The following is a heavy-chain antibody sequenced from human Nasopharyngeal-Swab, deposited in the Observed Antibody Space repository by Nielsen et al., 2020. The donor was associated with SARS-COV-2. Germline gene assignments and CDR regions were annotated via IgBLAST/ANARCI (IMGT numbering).Heavy chain of an antibody. CDR2: ISGSGSGT. CDR1: GFTFDTFG. J-gene: IGHJ4*02. Sequence: GESLKISCAASGFTFDTFGMTWVRQAPGKGLEWVSRISGSGSGTYYADSVKGRFTISRGNSKNTLYLQMNSLRADDTAVYYCAKGGVSVYGDSYYFDFRGQGTLVTVSS. CDR3: AKGGVSVYGDSYYFDF. D-gene: IGHD4-17*01. V-gene: IGHV3-23*01.